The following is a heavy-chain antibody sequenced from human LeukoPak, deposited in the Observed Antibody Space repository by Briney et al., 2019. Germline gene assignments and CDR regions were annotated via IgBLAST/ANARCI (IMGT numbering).Heavy chain of an antibody. CDR2: INTNTGNP. CDR1: GYTFTSYS. V-gene: IGHV7-4-1*02. Sequence: GASVKVSCKASGYTFTSYSMNWVRQAPGQGLEWMGWINTNTGNPTYAQGFTGRFVFSLDTSVSTAYLQISSLKAEDTAVYYCAKTYSSSWYAGNWFDPWGQGTLVTVSS. CDR3: AKTYSSSWYAGNWFDP. D-gene: IGHD6-13*01. J-gene: IGHJ5*02.